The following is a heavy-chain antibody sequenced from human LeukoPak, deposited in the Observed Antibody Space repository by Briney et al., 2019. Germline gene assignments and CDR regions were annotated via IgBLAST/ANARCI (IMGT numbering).Heavy chain of an antibody. CDR2: IYYSGTT. CDR3: ARDYGGNGHDAFDI. V-gene: IGHV4-39*07. J-gene: IGHJ3*02. Sequence: SETLSLTCTVSGGSISSSNYYWGWIRQPPGKGLEWIGSIYYSGTTYYNPSLKSRVTISVDTSKNQFSLKLSSVTAADTAVYYCARDYGGNGHDAFDIWGQGTTVIVSS. CDR1: GGSISSSNYY. D-gene: IGHD4-23*01.